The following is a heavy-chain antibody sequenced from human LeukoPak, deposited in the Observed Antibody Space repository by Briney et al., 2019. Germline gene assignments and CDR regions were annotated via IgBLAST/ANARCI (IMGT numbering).Heavy chain of an antibody. D-gene: IGHD6-6*01. J-gene: IGHJ6*03. CDR3: AKAESSSSGYYYYMDV. Sequence: GGSLRLSCAASGFTFSSYAMSWVRQAPGKGLEWVSAISGSGGSTYYADSVKGRFTISRDNSRNTLYLQMNSLRAEDTAVYFCAKAESSSSGYYYYMDVWGKGTTVTVSS. CDR2: ISGSGGST. CDR1: GFTFSSYA. V-gene: IGHV3-23*01.